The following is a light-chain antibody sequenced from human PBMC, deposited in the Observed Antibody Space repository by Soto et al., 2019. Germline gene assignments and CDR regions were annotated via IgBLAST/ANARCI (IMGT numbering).Light chain of an antibody. Sequence: EIVLTQSPAILSMSPGERATLSCRASQSVSSYFAWYQQKPGQAPRLLIYDASNRATGVPARFSGSGSGTDFTLPISSLEPEDFAVCYCQQRRYWPVTFGQGTKVEIK. V-gene: IGKV3-11*01. CDR1: QSVSSY. CDR2: DAS. J-gene: IGKJ1*01. CDR3: QQRRYWPVT.